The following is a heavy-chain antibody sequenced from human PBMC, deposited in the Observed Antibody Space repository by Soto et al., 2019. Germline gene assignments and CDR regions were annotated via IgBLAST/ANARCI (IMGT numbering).Heavy chain of an antibody. CDR3: ARSKRRGGVPIFDY. J-gene: IGHJ4*02. V-gene: IGHV4-59*01. CDR2: VYFSGST. D-gene: IGHD6-25*01. Sequence: SETLSLTCTVSGGSISTYYWSWIRQPPGKGPEWIEYVYFSGSTSYSPSLESRVTMSLDTSTNQVSLNLTSVTAADTAVYYCARSKRRGGVPIFDYWGQGTLVTVS. CDR1: GGSISTYY.